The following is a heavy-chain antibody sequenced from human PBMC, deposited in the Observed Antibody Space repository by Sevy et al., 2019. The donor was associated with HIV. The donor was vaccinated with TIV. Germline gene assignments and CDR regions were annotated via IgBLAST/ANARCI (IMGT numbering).Heavy chain of an antibody. CDR2: ISFSGST. CDR1: GGSVSSGTYY. CDR3: SREPAGIGGAFDI. J-gene: IGHJ3*02. Sequence: SETLSLTCTVSGGSVSSGTYYWTWIRQPAGKRLEWIGRISFSGSTNYNPSLKSRVTMSIDTSENQFSLNPRSVTAAYTTVYYCSREPAGIGGAFDIWGQGTMVTVSS. D-gene: IGHD3-16*01. V-gene: IGHV4-61*02.